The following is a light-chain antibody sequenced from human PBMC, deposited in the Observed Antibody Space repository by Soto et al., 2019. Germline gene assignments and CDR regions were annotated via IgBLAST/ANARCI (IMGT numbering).Light chain of an antibody. J-gene: IGKJ1*01. CDR1: QGVSRNY. CDR3: QQYGSSPPT. V-gene: IGKV3-20*01. CDR2: GAS. Sequence: EIVLTQSPGTLSLSPGERATLSCRASQGVSRNYLAWYQQKPGQAPRLLLYGASSRATGIPDRFSGSGSGKEFTLTISRLEPEDSAVYSCQQYGSSPPTFGQGTKVEIK.